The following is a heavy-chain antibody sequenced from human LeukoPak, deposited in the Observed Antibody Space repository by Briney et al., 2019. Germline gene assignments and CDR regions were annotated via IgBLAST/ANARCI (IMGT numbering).Heavy chain of an antibody. CDR2: IRYDGSNK. D-gene: IGHD3-22*01. CDR1: GFTFSSYG. CDR3: ARPYDRTYYFDY. V-gene: IGHV3-30*02. J-gene: IGHJ4*02. Sequence: GGSLRLSCAASGFTFSSYGMHWVRQAPGKGLEWVAFIRYDGSNKYYADSVKGRFTISRDNSKNTLYLQMNSLRAEDTAVYYCARPYDRTYYFDYWGQGTLVTVSS.